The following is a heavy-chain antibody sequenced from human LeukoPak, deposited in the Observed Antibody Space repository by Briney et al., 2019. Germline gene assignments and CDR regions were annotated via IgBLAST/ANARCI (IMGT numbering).Heavy chain of an antibody. CDR3: AKDLGGKPYYYYGMDV. CDR1: GSTFSSYA. CDR2: FSGGGGST. Sequence: GASLRLPCGPFGSTFSSYAMTWFGKPPGKGLDWVAAFSGGGGSTFYAGCVKGRFTISRDNSKTTLYLQMNSLSAEDTAVYYCAKDLGGKPYYYYGMDVWGQGTTVTVSS. J-gene: IGHJ6*02. V-gene: IGHV3-23*01.